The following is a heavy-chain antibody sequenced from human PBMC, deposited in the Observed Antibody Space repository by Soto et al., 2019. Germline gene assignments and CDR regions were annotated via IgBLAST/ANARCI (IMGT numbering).Heavy chain of an antibody. CDR2: IYSGGST. V-gene: IGHV3-53*01. Sequence: EVQLVESGGGLIQPGGSLRLSCAASGFTVSSNYMSWVRQAPGKGLEWVSVIYSGGSTYYADSVKGRFTISRDNSKNTLSLQMNSLRAEDTAVYYCARVSCISTSCYDYWGQGTLVTVSS. D-gene: IGHD2-2*01. J-gene: IGHJ4*02. CDR3: ARVSCISTSCYDY. CDR1: GFTVSSNY.